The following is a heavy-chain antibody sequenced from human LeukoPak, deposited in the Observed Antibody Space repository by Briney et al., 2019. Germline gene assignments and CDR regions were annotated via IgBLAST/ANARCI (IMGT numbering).Heavy chain of an antibody. J-gene: IGHJ4*02. CDR2: IKSKTDGGTT. D-gene: IGHD1-1*01. V-gene: IGHV3-15*01. CDR3: TTDRDWNDPRDFDY. CDR1: GFTFSNAW. Sequence: SGGSLRLSCAASGFTFSNAWMSWVRQAPGKGLEWVGRIKSKTDGGTTDYAAPVKGRFTISRDDSKNTLYLQMNSLKTEDTAVYHCTTDRDWNDPRDFDYWGQGTLVTVSS.